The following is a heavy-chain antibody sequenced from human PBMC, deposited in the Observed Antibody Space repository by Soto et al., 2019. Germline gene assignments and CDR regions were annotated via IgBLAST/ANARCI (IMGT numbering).Heavy chain of an antibody. V-gene: IGHV1-2*02. CDR1: GYTFTGYY. CDR3: ARSLDGITIFGVVIQDL. D-gene: IGHD3-3*01. Sequence: ASVKVSCKASGYTFTGYYMHWVRQAPGQGLEWMGWINPNSGGTNYAQKFQGRVTMTRDTSISTAYMELSRLRSDDTAVYYCARSLDGITIFGVVIQDLWGQGTLVTVSS. CDR2: INPNSGGT. J-gene: IGHJ4*02.